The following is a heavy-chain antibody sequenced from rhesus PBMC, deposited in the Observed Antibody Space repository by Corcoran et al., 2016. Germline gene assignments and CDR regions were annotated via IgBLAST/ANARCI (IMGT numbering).Heavy chain of an antibody. CDR3: ARSWPGFDY. D-gene: IGHD1-38*01. CDR2: LMSDGSNK. Sequence: EVQLVESGGGLVQPGGSLRLSCAAYGFTFSTTGMHWVRQAPGKGLEWVAVLMSDGSNKDYADSVKDRFNISRDKYKNMLYLQVNNLKLEDTAVYYCARSWPGFDYWGQGVLVTVSS. V-gene: IGHV3-54*02. CDR1: GFTFSTTG. J-gene: IGHJ4*01.